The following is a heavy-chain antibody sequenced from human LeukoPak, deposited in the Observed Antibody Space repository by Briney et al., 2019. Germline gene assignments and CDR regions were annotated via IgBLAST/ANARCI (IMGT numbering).Heavy chain of an antibody. CDR2: IYHSGST. CDR3: ATKAVAGITPFDY. J-gene: IGHJ4*02. CDR1: GGSISSYY. Sequence: PSETLSLTCTVSGGSISSYYWSWVRQPPGKGLEWIGEIYHSGSTNYNPSLKSRVTISVDKSKNQFSLKLSSVTAADTAVYYCATKAVAGITPFDYWGQGTLVTVSS. D-gene: IGHD6-19*01. V-gene: IGHV4-4*02.